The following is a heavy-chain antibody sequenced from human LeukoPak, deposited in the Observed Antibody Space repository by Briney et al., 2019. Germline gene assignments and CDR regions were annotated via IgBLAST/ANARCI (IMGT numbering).Heavy chain of an antibody. J-gene: IGHJ4*02. V-gene: IGHV3-21*01. CDR2: ISSSSSYI. D-gene: IGHD3-3*01. CDR3: ARDLYYDFWSGYYRDY. CDR1: GFTFSSYS. Sequence: GGSLRLSCAASGFTFSSYSMNWARQAPGKGLEWVSSISSSSSYIYYADSVKGRFTISRDNAKNSLYLQMNSLRAEDTAVYYCARDLYYDFWSGYYRDYWGQGTLVTVSS.